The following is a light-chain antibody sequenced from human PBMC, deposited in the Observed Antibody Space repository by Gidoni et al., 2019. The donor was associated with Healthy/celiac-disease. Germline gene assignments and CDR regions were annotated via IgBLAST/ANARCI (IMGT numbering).Light chain of an antibody. J-gene: IGLJ3*02. V-gene: IGLV2-23*02. CDR1: SSDVGSYNL. CDR2: EVS. CDR3: CSYAGSTV. Sequence: QSALTQPASVSAPPGQSITISCTGTSSDVGSYNLVSWYQQHPGKPPKLMIYEVSKRPSGVSNRFSGSKSGNTASLTISGLQAEDEADYYCCSYAGSTVFGGGTKLTVL.